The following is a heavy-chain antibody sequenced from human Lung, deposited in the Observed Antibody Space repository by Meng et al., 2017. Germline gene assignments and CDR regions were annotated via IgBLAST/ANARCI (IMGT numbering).Heavy chain of an antibody. Sequence: EVQLGASGGGLVPPGGSLRLSCAASGFTFTDHWMHWVRQGPGKGLVWVSRINRDGTKPTYADSVKGRFTISRDNAKNSLYLKMNNLRAEDTAFYYCTNDRLNHWGQGALVTVSS. CDR1: GFTFTDHW. CDR2: INRDGTKP. V-gene: IGHV3-74*01. J-gene: IGHJ1*01. D-gene: IGHD1-1*01. CDR3: TNDRLNH.